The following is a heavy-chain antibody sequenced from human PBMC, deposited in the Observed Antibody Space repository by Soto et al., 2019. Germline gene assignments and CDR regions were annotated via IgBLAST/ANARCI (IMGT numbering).Heavy chain of an antibody. D-gene: IGHD3-10*01. CDR2: IIPIFGTA. CDR3: ARDGARYGSGSYQDPIVQYYYGMDV. Sequence: QVQLVQSGAEVKKPGSSVKVSCKASGGTFSSYAISWVRQAPGQGLEWMGGIIPIFGTANYAQKFQGRVTITADVSRSTAYSELSRLGSEATAVYYCARDGARYGSGSYQDPIVQYYYGMDVWGQGTTVTASS. CDR1: GGTFSSYA. J-gene: IGHJ6*02. V-gene: IGHV1-69*19.